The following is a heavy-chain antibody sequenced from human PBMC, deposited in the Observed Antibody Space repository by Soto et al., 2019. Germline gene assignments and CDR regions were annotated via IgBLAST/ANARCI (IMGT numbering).Heavy chain of an antibody. CDR3: ARDPPPPDY. Sequence: ASVKVSCKASGYTFASYAISWMRQSPGQGLEWMGWISAYNGNTNYAQKLQGRVTMTTDTSTSTAYMELRSLRSDDTAVYYCARDPPPPDYWGQGTLVTVSS. CDR1: GYTFASYA. CDR2: ISAYNGNT. J-gene: IGHJ4*02. V-gene: IGHV1-18*01.